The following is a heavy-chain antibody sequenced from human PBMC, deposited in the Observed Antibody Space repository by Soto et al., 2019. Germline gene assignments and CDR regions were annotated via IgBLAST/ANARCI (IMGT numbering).Heavy chain of an antibody. V-gene: IGHV3-11*01. Sequence: GESLKISCAASGFTFSDYYMSWIRQAPGKGLEWVSYISSSGSTIYYADSVKGRFTISRDNAKNSLYLQMNSLRAEDTAVYYCARGGYSYGGGYYYYYGMDVWGQGTTVTVSS. CDR2: ISSSGSTI. CDR1: GFTFSDYY. D-gene: IGHD5-18*01. CDR3: ARGGYSYGGGYYYYYGMDV. J-gene: IGHJ6*02.